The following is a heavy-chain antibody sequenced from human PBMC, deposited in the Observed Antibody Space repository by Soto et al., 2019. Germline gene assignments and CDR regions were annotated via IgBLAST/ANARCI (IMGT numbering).Heavy chain of an antibody. CDR1: GFTFSSYV. V-gene: IGHV3-23*01. CDR2: ISGSGGST. D-gene: IGHD3-10*01. CDR3: AKAYGNSLYYYYGMDV. Sequence: EVQLLESGGGLVQPGGSLRLSCAASGFTFSSYVMSWVRQAPGKGLEWVSAISGSGGSTYYADSVKGRFTISRDNSKNTLYLQMNSLRAEDTAVYYCAKAYGNSLYYYYGMDVWGQGTTVTVSS. J-gene: IGHJ6*02.